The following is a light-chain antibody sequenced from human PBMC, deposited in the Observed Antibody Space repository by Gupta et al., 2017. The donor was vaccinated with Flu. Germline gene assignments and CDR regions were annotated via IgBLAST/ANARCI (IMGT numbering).Light chain of an antibody. CDR2: KAS. CDR1: QGSSRW. Sequence: GDRATISWRGRQGSSRWLAWYQQKPGKAPKLLIYKASSLANGVPSRFSGSGSETEFTLTISSLQPEDFATYYCQQYGSLLWTFGQGTKVEIK. V-gene: IGKV1-5*03. CDR3: QQYGSLLWT. J-gene: IGKJ1*01.